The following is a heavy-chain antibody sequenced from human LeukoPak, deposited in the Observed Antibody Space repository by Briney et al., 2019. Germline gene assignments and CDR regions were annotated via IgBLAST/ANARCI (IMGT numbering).Heavy chain of an antibody. Sequence: PGRSLRLSCAASGFTFSSYAMHWVRQAPGKGLEWVAVISYDGSNKYYADSVKGRFTISRDNSKNTLYLQMNSLRAEDTAVYYCARDSAYSSGWPPGWFDPWGQGTLVTVPS. J-gene: IGHJ5*02. V-gene: IGHV3-30-3*01. D-gene: IGHD6-19*01. CDR1: GFTFSSYA. CDR2: ISYDGSNK. CDR3: ARDSAYSSGWPPGWFDP.